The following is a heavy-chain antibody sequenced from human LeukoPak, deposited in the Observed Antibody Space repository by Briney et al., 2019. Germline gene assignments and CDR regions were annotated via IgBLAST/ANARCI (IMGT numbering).Heavy chain of an antibody. CDR3: ARATHYYESSGYDY. CDR2: FDPEVGKT. V-gene: IGHV1-24*01. CDR1: GYTLTELS. D-gene: IGHD3-22*01. Sequence: ASVKVSCKVSGYTLTELSMHWVRQAPGKGLEWMGGFDPEVGKTIYAQKFQGRVTMTEDTSTDTAYMELSSLRSEDTALYYCARATHYYESSGYDYWGQGTLVTVSS. J-gene: IGHJ4*02.